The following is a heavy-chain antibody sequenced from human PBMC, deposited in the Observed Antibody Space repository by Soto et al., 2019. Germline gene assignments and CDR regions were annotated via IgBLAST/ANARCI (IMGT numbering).Heavy chain of an antibody. V-gene: IGHV5-10-1*01. CDR1: GYGFANYW. D-gene: IGHD3-3*01. J-gene: IGHJ6*02. Sequence: LGESLKISCEASGYGFANYWIGWVRQMPGKGLEWMGRIDPSDSYTNYSPSFQGHVTISADKSISTAYLQWSSLKASDTAMYYCARQDYDFWSGSTHYYYGMDVWGQGTTVTVSS. CDR2: IDPSDSYT. CDR3: ARQDYDFWSGSTHYYYGMDV.